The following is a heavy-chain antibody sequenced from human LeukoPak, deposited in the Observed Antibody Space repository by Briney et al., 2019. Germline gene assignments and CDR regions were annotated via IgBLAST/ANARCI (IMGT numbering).Heavy chain of an antibody. Sequence: GGSLRLSCAASGFTFSSYSMNWVRQAPGKGLEWVSSISSRSSFIYYADSVKGRFTISRDNAKNSLYLQMNRLRAEDTAVYYCGKGYPVSAFDIWGQGTMVTVSS. D-gene: IGHD5-18*01. CDR2: ISSRSSFI. V-gene: IGHV3-21*01. J-gene: IGHJ3*02. CDR3: GKGYPVSAFDI. CDR1: GFTFSSYS.